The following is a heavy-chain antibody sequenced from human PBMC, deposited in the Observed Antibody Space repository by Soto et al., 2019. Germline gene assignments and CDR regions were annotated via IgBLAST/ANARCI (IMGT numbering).Heavy chain of an antibody. Sequence: ETRPLTCTVSGGSMNHYYWSWIRQSPGKGLEWIGYVYYSGTTYYNPSLQSRVTISIDTSQHQFSLKLGSVTAADSAIYYCARAGRSRRYFSDSWGRGTLVTGSS. CDR2: VYYSGTT. CDR3: ARAGRSRRYFSDS. D-gene: IGHD1-1*01. V-gene: IGHV4-59*01. CDR1: GGSMNHYY. J-gene: IGHJ4*02.